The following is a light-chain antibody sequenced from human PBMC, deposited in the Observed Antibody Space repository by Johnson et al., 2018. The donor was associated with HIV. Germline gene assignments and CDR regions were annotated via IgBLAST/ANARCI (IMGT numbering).Light chain of an antibody. CDR2: ENN. Sequence: QSVLTQPPSVSAAPGQKVTISCSGSSSNIGNNYVSWYQQLPGTAPKLLIYENNKRPSGVPDRFSGSKSGTSASLAISGLQSEDEADYYCEAWDDSLNGLVFGTGTKVTVL. CDR3: EAWDDSLNGLV. J-gene: IGLJ1*01. CDR1: SSNIGNNY. V-gene: IGLV1-44*01.